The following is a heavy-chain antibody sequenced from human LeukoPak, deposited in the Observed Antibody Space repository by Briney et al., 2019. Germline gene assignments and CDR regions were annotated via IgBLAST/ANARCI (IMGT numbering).Heavy chain of an antibody. V-gene: IGHV1-2*06. D-gene: IGHD1-26*01. Sequence: ASVNVSCTASEYTFTVYYMHWVRQAPGQGLEWMGRINPNNGGTNYAQKFQGRVTMTGDTSISTAYMELSSLRSDDTAVYYCTRESGSCHGNDFWGQGTLVTVSS. CDR3: TRESGSCHGNDF. CDR2: INPNNGGT. J-gene: IGHJ4*02. CDR1: EYTFTVYY.